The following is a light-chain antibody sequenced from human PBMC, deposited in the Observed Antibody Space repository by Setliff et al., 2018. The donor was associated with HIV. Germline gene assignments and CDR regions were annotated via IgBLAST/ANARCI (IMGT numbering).Light chain of an antibody. Sequence: QSVLTQPASVSGSPGQSITMSCTGTSSDVGGYNYVSWYQHHPGKAPKLMIYEVTNRPSGVSSRFSGSKSGNTASLTIFGLQAEDEADYYCSSYTNSNSYVVGTGTKV. J-gene: IGLJ1*01. CDR1: SSDVGGYNY. CDR3: SSYTNSNSYV. V-gene: IGLV2-14*01. CDR2: EVT.